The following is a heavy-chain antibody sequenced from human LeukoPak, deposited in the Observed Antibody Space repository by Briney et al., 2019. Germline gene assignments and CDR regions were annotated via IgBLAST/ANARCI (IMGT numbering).Heavy chain of an antibody. CDR3: ASLAAAGEKNWFDP. CDR1: GFTFASYG. D-gene: IGHD6-13*01. Sequence: PGGSLRLSCAASGFTFASYGMNWVRQAPGKGLEWVSSISSTSSYIYYADSVKGRFTISRDNAKNSLSLQMNSLRAEDTAVYYCASLAAAGEKNWFDPWGQGTLVTVSS. V-gene: IGHV3-21*01. CDR2: ISSTSSYI. J-gene: IGHJ5*02.